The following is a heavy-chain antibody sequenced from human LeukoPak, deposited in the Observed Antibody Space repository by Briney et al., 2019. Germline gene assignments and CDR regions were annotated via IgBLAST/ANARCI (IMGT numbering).Heavy chain of an antibody. V-gene: IGHV3-7*01. CDR3: ARDPYYYDSSGFAFDI. D-gene: IGHD3-22*01. J-gene: IGHJ3*02. Sequence: PGGSLRLSCAASGFTFSSYWMSWVRQAPGKGLEWVANIKQDGSEKYYVDSVKGQFTISRDNAKNSLYLQMNSLRAEDTAVYYCARDPYYYDSSGFAFDIWGQGTMVTVSS. CDR1: GFTFSSYW. CDR2: IKQDGSEK.